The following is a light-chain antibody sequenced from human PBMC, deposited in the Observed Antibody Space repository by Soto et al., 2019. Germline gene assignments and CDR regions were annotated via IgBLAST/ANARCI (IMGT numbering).Light chain of an antibody. Sequence: QSALTQPRSVSGSPGQSVTISCTGTSSDVGGYNYVSWYQQHPGKAPKLMIYDVSKWPSGVPDRFSGSKSGNTASLTISGLQAEDEADYYCCSYAGNSLWVFGGGTKVT. V-gene: IGLV2-11*01. CDR2: DVS. CDR1: SSDVGGYNY. CDR3: CSYAGNSLWV. J-gene: IGLJ3*02.